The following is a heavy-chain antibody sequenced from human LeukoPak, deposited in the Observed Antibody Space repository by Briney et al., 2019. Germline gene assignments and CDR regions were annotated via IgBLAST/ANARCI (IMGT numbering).Heavy chain of an antibody. CDR1: GFTFDDYA. J-gene: IGHJ4*02. Sequence: GGSLRLSCAASGFTFDDYAMHWVRQAPGKGLEWVSGISWNSGSIGYADSMKGRFTISRDNAKKSLFLQMNSLRAEDTALYYCAKGSTGSFLTDYWGQGTLVTVSS. D-gene: IGHD1-26*01. CDR2: ISWNSGSI. CDR3: AKGSTGSFLTDY. V-gene: IGHV3-9*01.